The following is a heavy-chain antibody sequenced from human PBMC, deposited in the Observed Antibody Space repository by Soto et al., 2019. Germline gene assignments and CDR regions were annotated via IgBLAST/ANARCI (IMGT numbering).Heavy chain of an antibody. CDR1: GGTFSSYA. CDR3: AGGWTYGSGSYYWFDP. J-gene: IGHJ5*02. V-gene: IGHV1-69*12. D-gene: IGHD3-10*01. Sequence: QVQLVQSGAEVKKPGSSVKVSCKASGGTFSSYAISWVRQAPGQGLEWMGGIIPIFGTANYAQKFQGRVTITADESTSTGDMELSSLRSEDTAVYYCAGGWTYGSGSYYWFDPWGQGTLVTVSS. CDR2: IIPIFGTA.